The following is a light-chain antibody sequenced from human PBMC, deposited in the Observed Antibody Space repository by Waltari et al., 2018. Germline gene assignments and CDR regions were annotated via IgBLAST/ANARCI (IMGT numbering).Light chain of an antibody. J-gene: IGLJ1*01. Sequence: QSVLTQPPSASGTPGQRVTISCSGSSSNIGSNYVYWYQQLPGPAPKLLIYRNNQRPSGVPDRFSGSKSGTSASLAISGRRSEDEADYYCAAWDDSLSGNVFGTGTKVTVL. CDR2: RNN. V-gene: IGLV1-47*01. CDR3: AAWDDSLSGNV. CDR1: SSNIGSNY.